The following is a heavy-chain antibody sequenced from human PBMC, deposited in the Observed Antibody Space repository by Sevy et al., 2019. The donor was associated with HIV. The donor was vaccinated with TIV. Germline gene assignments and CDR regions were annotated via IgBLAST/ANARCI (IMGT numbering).Heavy chain of an antibody. Sequence: GGSLRLSCAASGFTFSSYAMSWVRQAPGKGLEWVSAISGSGGSTYYADSVKGRFTISRDNSKNTLYLQMNSLRAEDTAVYYCAKKRKSIVGATAGYFQHWGQGTLVTVSS. CDR3: AKKRKSIVGATAGYFQH. D-gene: IGHD1-26*01. V-gene: IGHV3-23*01. CDR2: ISGSGGST. CDR1: GFTFSSYA. J-gene: IGHJ1*01.